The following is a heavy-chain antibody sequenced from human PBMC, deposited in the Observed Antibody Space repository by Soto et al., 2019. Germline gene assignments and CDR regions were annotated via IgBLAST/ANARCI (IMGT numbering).Heavy chain of an antibody. CDR3: ARSWIQLWENDAFDI. J-gene: IGHJ3*02. Sequence: ASVKVSCKASGYTFTSYYMHWVRQAPGQGLEWMGIINPSGGSTSYAQKFQGRVTMTRDTSTSTVYMELSSLRSEDTAVYYCARSWIQLWENDAFDIWGQGTMVTVSS. CDR2: INPSGGST. CDR1: GYTFTSYY. V-gene: IGHV1-46*01. D-gene: IGHD5-18*01.